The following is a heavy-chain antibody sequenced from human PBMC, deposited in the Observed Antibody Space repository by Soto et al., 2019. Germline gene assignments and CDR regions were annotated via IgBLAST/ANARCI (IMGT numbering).Heavy chain of an antibody. Sequence: GWSLRLSCSVSGFTFSRHSLYWVRQAPGKALRYVSTISGNGGNTHYAASVRGRFTISRDNSKNTVFLQMSGLGVADSAVYYCVKVSGYCTGGSCFSYFDYWGEGALVTVS. CDR1: GFTFSRHS. V-gene: IGHV3-64D*06. CDR2: ISGNGGNT. D-gene: IGHD2-15*01. J-gene: IGHJ4*02. CDR3: VKVSGYCTGGSCFSYFDY.